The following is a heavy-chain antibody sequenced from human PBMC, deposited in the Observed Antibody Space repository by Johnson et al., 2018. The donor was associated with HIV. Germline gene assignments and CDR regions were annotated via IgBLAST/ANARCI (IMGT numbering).Heavy chain of an antibody. CDR1: GFTFSNYW. J-gene: IGHJ3*02. CDR3: ASSYASSWYTDDAFDI. CDR2: IKQDGSEK. D-gene: IGHD6-13*01. Sequence: VQLVESGGGLVKPGGSLRLSCAASGFTFSNYWMNWVRQAPGKGLEWVANIKQDGSEKYYVDSVKGRFTISRDNAKNSLYLQMNSLRAEDTAVYYCASSYASSWYTDDAFDIWGQGTMVTVSS. V-gene: IGHV3-7*05.